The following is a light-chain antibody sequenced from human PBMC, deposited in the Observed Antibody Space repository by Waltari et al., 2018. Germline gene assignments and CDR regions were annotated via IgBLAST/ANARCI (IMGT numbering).Light chain of an antibody. CDR3: QQSSTTPT. V-gene: IGKV1-39*01. Sequence: DIQMTQPPSSLSASVGDRVTITCRASQSSSSSLNWYQKKPGKAPKLLIYAASSLPSGVPSRFSGSGSGTAFSLTISSLQPEDFATYYWQQSSTTPTFGQGTRLESK. J-gene: IGKJ5*01. CDR2: AAS. CDR1: QSSSSS.